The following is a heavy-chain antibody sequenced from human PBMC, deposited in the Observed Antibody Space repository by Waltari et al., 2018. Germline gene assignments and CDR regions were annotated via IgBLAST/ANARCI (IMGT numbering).Heavy chain of an antibody. CDR1: GGSISSYY. Sequence: QVQLQESGPGLVKPSETLSLTCTVSGGSISSYYWSWIRQPAGKGLEWIGRIYTSGSTNYNPSLKSRGTMSVDTSKNQFSLKLSSVTAADTAVYYCAREAPSYSSSWYGWFDPWGQGTLVTVSS. CDR3: AREAPSYSSSWYGWFDP. J-gene: IGHJ5*02. V-gene: IGHV4-4*07. CDR2: IYTSGST. D-gene: IGHD6-13*01.